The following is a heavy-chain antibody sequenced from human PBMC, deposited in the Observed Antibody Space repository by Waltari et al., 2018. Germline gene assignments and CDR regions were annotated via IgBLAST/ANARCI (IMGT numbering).Heavy chain of an antibody. V-gene: IGHV1-18*01. CDR1: GYTFTKYG. D-gene: IGHD3-10*01. CDR3: ARGVPGSWPDYYFDH. Sequence: QVQLVQSGAEVKKPGASVKVACKASGYTFTKYGISWVRQAPGQGLEWMGWFSVYNGNTNYAQKLQGRVTMTTDTSTSTAYMELRSLRSDDTAVYYCARGVPGSWPDYYFDHWGQGTLVTVSS. CDR2: FSVYNGNT. J-gene: IGHJ4*02.